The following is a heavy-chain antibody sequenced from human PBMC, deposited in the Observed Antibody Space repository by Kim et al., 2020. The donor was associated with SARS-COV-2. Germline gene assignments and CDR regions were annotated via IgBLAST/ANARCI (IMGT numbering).Heavy chain of an antibody. CDR3: ARVGRLLWFGELLYSYYGMAV. Sequence: ASVKVSCKASGYTFTSYDINWVRQATGQGLEWMGWMNPNSGNTGYAQKFQGRVTMTRNTYISTAYMELSSLRSEDTAVYYCARVGRLLWFGELLYSYYGMAVWGQGTTVTVSS. D-gene: IGHD3-10*01. V-gene: IGHV1-8*01. CDR1: GYTFTSYD. CDR2: MNPNSGNT. J-gene: IGHJ6*02.